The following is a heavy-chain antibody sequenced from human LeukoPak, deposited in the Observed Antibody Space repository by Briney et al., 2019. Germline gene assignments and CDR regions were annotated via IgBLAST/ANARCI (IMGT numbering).Heavy chain of an antibody. CDR3: AREYSGSYGDRSDFDY. J-gene: IGHJ4*02. CDR1: GYTFTSYD. D-gene: IGHD1-26*01. CDR2: MNPNSGNT. V-gene: IGHV1-8*01. Sequence: ASVKVSCKASGYTFTSYDINWVRQATGQGLEWMGWMNPNSGNTGYAQKFQGRVTMTRNTSISTAYMELSRLRSEDTAVYYCAREYSGSYGDRSDFDYWGQGTLVTVSS.